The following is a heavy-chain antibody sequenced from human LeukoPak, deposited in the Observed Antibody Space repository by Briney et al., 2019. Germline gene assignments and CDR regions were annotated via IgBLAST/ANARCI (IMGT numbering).Heavy chain of an antibody. V-gene: IGHV3-21*01. D-gene: IGHD2-2*02. CDR1: GFTFSSYS. CDR3: AKGGSGGYCSSTSCYTPRYYYYYMDV. Sequence: GGSLRLSCAASGFTFSSYSMNWVRQAPGKGLEWVSSISSSSSYIYYADSVKGRFTISRDNAKNSLYLQMNSLRAEDTAVYYCAKGGSGGYCSSTSCYTPRYYYYYMDVWGKGTTVTVSS. J-gene: IGHJ6*03. CDR2: ISSSSSYI.